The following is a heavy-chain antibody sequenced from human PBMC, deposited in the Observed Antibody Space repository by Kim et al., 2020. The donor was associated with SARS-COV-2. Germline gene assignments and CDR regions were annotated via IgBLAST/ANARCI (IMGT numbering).Heavy chain of an antibody. Sequence: GGSLRLSCAASGFTVSSNYMSWVRQAPGKGLEWVSVIYSGGSTYYADSVKGRFTISRHNSKNTLYLQMNSLRAEDTAVYYCARAPSDYYDYVYDIWGQGTMVTVSS. CDR1: GFTVSSNY. J-gene: IGHJ3*02. V-gene: IGHV3-53*04. CDR2: IYSGGST. CDR3: ARAPSDYYDYVYDI. D-gene: IGHD3-16*01.